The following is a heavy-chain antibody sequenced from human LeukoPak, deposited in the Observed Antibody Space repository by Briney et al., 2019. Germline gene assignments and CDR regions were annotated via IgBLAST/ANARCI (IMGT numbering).Heavy chain of an antibody. V-gene: IGHV1-18*01. CDR1: GYSFSSFG. Sequence: ASVKVSCKASGYSFSSFGITWVRQAPGQGLEWMGWISRHNGNTDYAQRFRGRVTLTIDTSTTTADMEVRDLIPDDTAVYYCARYYLGSGSEDYWGQGTLVSVSS. CDR2: ISRHNGNT. CDR3: ARYYLGSGSEDY. D-gene: IGHD3-10*01. J-gene: IGHJ4*02.